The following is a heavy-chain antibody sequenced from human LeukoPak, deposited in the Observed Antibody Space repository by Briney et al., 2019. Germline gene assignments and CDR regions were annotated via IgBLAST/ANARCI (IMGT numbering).Heavy chain of an antibody. CDR1: GFTFDDYG. D-gene: IGHD1-1*01. Sequence: QPGGSLRLSCAASGFTFDDYGMSWVRQAPGKGLEWVSGINWNGGSTGYADSVKGRFTISRDNAKNSLYLQMNSLRAEDTALYYCARDGPGTTAVGAFDIWGQGTMVTVSS. J-gene: IGHJ3*02. CDR3: ARDGPGTTAVGAFDI. V-gene: IGHV3-20*04. CDR2: INWNGGST.